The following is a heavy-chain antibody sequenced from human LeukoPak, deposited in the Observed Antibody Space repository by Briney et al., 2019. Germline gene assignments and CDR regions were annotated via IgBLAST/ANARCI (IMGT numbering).Heavy chain of an antibody. CDR3: ARVSLTGVSSAERYLTRPDFDY. V-gene: IGHV1-69*06. D-gene: IGHD3-10*02. CDR2: IIPIFGTA. CDR1: GGTFSSYA. J-gene: IGHJ4*02. Sequence: SVKVSCKASGGTFSSYAISWVRQAPGQGLEWMRGIIPIFGTANYAQKFQGRVTITADKSTSTAYMELSSLRSEGTAVYYCARVSLTGVSSAERYLTRPDFDYWGQGTLVTVSS.